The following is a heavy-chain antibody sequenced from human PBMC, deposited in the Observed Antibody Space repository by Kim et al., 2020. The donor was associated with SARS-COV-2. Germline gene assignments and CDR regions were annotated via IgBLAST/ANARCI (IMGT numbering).Heavy chain of an antibody. V-gene: IGHV3-9*01. CDR3: AKDILGIAATGTTFDY. D-gene: IGHD6-13*01. Sequence: SGEGRFNISRDNAKNSLYLQMNSLRAEDTAFYYCAKDILGIAATGTTFDYWGQGTLVNVSS. J-gene: IGHJ4*02.